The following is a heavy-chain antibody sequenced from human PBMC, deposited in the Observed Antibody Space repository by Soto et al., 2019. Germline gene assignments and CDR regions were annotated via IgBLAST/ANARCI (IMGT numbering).Heavy chain of an antibody. CDR1: GYSFTSYW. CDR2: IYPGDSDT. D-gene: IGHD1-26*01. J-gene: IGHJ6*02. V-gene: IGHV5-51*01. Sequence: GESLKISCKGSGYSFTSYWIGWVRQMPGKGLEWMGIIYPGDSDTRYSPSFQGQVTISADKSISTAYLQWSSLKASDTAMYYCARQAATTYHYYYYYYGMDVWGQGTTVTVS. CDR3: ARQAATTYHYYYYYYGMDV.